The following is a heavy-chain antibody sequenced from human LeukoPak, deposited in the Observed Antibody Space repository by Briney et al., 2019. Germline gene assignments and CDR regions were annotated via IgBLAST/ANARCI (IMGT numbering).Heavy chain of an antibody. CDR3: ARADIVATIHFDY. V-gene: IGHV3-7*03. CDR2: IKQDGSEK. J-gene: IGHJ4*02. CDR1: GFTFSSYW. Sequence: GGSLRLPCAASGFTFSSYWMSWVRRAPGKGLEWVANIKQDGSEKYYVDSVKGRFTISRDNAKNSLYLQMNSLRAEDTAVYYCARADIVATIHFDYWGQGTLVTVSS. D-gene: IGHD5-12*01.